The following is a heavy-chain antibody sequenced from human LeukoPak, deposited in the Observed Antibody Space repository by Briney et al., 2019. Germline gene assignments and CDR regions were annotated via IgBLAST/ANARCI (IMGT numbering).Heavy chain of an antibody. CDR3: AKQYSSDWNGLAEYFQH. V-gene: IGHV3-74*01. D-gene: IGHD6-19*01. Sequence: PGGSLRLSCAASGFTFSSYWMHWVRQAPGKGLVWVSRIKTDGSNTNYADSVKGRFTISRDNAKNTLYLQMNSLRAEDTAVYYCAKQYSSDWNGLAEYFQHWGQGTLLTVSS. J-gene: IGHJ1*01. CDR1: GFTFSSYW. CDR2: IKTDGSNT.